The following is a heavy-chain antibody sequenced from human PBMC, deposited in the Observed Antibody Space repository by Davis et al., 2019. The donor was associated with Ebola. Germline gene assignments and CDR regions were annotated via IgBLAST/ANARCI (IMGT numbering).Heavy chain of an antibody. D-gene: IGHD2-8*01. V-gene: IGHV4-4*02. CDR3: ASCTLGYYYGMDV. Sequence: GSLRLSCAVSGGSISSSNWWSWVRQPPGKGLEWIGEIYHSGSTNYNPSLKSRVTISVDKSKNQFSLKLSSVTAADTAVYYCASCTLGYYYGMDVWGQGTTVTVSS. J-gene: IGHJ6*02. CDR2: IYHSGST. CDR1: GGSISSSNW.